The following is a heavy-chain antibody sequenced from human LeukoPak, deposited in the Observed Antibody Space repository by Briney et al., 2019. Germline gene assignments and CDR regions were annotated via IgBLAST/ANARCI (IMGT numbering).Heavy chain of an antibody. D-gene: IGHD3-16*01. J-gene: IGHJ4*02. V-gene: IGHV3-30-3*01. CDR2: ISYDGSNK. CDR1: GFTFSSYA. CDR3: ARDRSYDYVWGSLHFDY. Sequence: GGSLRLSCAASGFTFSSYAMSWVRQAPGKGLEWVAVISYDGSNKYYADSVKGRFTISRDNSKNTLYLQMNSLRAEDTAVYYCARDRSYDYVWGSLHFDYWGQGTLVTVSS.